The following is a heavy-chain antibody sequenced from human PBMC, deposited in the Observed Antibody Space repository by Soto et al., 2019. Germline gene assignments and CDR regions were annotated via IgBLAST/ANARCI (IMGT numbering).Heavy chain of an antibody. CDR3: ASGVAVTKEWGYYYGMDF. CDR2: INPNSGGT. Sequence: QVQLVQSGAAVKKPGASVKVSCKASGYTFTGYYMHWVRHAPGQGLEWMGWINPNSGGTNYAQKFQGRVTMTRDTSMSTAYMELSRVRSDETSVYYCASGVAVTKEWGYYYGMDFWGQGTTVTVSS. V-gene: IGHV1-2*02. CDR1: GYTFTGYY. D-gene: IGHD4-17*01. J-gene: IGHJ6*02.